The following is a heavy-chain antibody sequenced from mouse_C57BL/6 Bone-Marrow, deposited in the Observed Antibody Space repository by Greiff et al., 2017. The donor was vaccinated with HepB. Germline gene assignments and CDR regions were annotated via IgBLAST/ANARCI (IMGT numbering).Heavy chain of an antibody. CDR3: ARVAYYSNYVYFDV. CDR1: GYTCTSYW. V-gene: IGHV1-50*01. J-gene: IGHJ1*03. CDR2: IDPSDSYT. Sequence: VQLQQPGAELVKPGASVKLSCKASGYTCTSYWMQWVKQRPGQGLEWIGEIDPSDSYTNYNQKFKGKATLTVDTSSSTAYMQLSSLTSEDSAVYYCARVAYYSNYVYFDVWGTGTTVTVSS. D-gene: IGHD2-5*01.